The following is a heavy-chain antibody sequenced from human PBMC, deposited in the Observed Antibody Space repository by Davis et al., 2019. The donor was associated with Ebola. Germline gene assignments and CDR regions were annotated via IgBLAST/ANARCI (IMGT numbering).Heavy chain of an antibody. Sequence: AASVKVSCKASGYTFTSYGISWVRQAPGQGLEWMGWITAYNGNTEYAQKLQGRVTMTTDTSTSTVYMELMSLRSDDTAVYYCARAGIAARRTENRAYGMDVWGKGTTVTVSS. J-gene: IGHJ6*04. V-gene: IGHV1-18*04. CDR1: GYTFTSYG. CDR3: ARAGIAARRTENRAYGMDV. CDR2: ITAYNGNT. D-gene: IGHD6-6*01.